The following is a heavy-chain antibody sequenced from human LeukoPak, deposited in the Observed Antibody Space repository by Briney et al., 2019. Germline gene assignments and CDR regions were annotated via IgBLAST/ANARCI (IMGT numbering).Heavy chain of an antibody. D-gene: IGHD2-2*01. V-gene: IGHV4-30-4*08. CDR3: ARRTRSTKAFDY. CDR2: IYYSGSA. Sequence: SQTLSLTCTVSGGSISSGDYYWSWIRQPPGKGLEWIGYIYYSGSAYYNPSLKSRVTISVDTSKNQFSLKLSSVTAADTAVYNCARRTRSTKAFDYWGQGTLVTVSS. J-gene: IGHJ4*02. CDR1: GGSISSGDYY.